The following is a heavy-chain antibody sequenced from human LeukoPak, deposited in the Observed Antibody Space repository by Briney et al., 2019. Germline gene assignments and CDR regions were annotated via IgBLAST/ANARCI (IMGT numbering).Heavy chain of an antibody. V-gene: IGHV1-69*06. CDR1: GGTFSSYA. CDR2: IIPIFGTA. D-gene: IGHD4-11*01. J-gene: IGHJ3*02. CDR3: AREMPDYSNYPGAFDI. Sequence: ASVKVSCKASGGTFSSYAISWVRQAPGQGLEWMGGIIPIFGTANYAQKFQGRVTITADKSTSTAYMELSSLRSEDTAVYYCAREMPDYSNYPGAFDIWGQGTMVTVSS.